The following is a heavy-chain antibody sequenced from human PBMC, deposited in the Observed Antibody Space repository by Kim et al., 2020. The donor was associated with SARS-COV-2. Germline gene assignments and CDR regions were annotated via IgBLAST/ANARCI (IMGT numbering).Heavy chain of an antibody. CDR3: AKGGVRGVICQVPRTYYYCGIDV. J-gene: IGHJ6*04. V-gene: IGHV4-34*01. Sequence: SETLSLTCAVYGGSFSGYYWSWIRQPPGKGLEWIGEINHSGSTNYNPSLKSRVTIALDTSKNQFSLKLSSVTAADTAVYYCAKGGVRGVICQVPRTYYYCGIDVGGAGATVTVSS. CDR2: INHSGST. D-gene: IGHD3-10*01. CDR1: GGSFSGYY.